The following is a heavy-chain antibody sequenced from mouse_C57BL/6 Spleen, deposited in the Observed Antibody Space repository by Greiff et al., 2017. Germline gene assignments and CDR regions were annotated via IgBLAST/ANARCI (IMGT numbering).Heavy chain of an antibody. CDR1: GYALSSSW. Sequence: QVQLQQSGPELVKPGASVKISCKASGYALSSSWMNWVKQRPGKGLEWIGRIYPGDGDTNYNGKFKGKATLTADKSSSTAYMQLSSLTSEDSAVYFCARGDYGYPYYFDYWGQGTTLTVSS. CDR2: IYPGDGDT. J-gene: IGHJ2*01. D-gene: IGHD2-2*01. CDR3: ARGDYGYPYYFDY. V-gene: IGHV1-82*01.